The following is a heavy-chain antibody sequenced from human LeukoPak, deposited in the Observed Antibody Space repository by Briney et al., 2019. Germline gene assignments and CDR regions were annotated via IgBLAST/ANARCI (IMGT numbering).Heavy chain of an antibody. CDR3: ARQGVWGGALSFFDS. CDR1: GVSISTTSYY. J-gene: IGHJ4*02. CDR2: MLYRGST. Sequence: SETLSLTCTVSGVSISTTSYYWGWIRRTPGKGLEWIGSMLYRGSTYYSPSLRSRVIISVDASKNQFFLTLSAVTAADTAVYYCARQGVWGGALSFFDSWGQGTLVTVSS. D-gene: IGHD3-16*01. V-gene: IGHV4-39*01.